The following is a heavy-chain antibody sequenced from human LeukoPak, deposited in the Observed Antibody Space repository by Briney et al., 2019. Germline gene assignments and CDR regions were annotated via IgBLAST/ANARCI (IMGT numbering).Heavy chain of an antibody. CDR3: ARGERYCSSTSCPGAFDI. Sequence: GGSLRLSCAASGFTFSDYYMSWIRQAPGKGLEWVSYISSSGSTIYYADSVKGRFTISRDNAKNSLYLQMNSLRAEDTAVYYCARGERYCSSTSCPGAFDIWGQGTMVTVSS. CDR1: GFTFSDYY. D-gene: IGHD2-2*01. V-gene: IGHV3-11*01. J-gene: IGHJ3*02. CDR2: ISSSGSTI.